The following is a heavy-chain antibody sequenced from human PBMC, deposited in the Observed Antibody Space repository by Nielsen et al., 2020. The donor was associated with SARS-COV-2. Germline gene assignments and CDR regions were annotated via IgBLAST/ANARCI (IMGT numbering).Heavy chain of an antibody. CDR2: ISYDGSNK. J-gene: IGHJ6*03. V-gene: IGHV3-30*18. D-gene: IGHD6-6*01. CDR1: GFTFSSYG. CDR3: AKTSYSSSFCGGDYYYYMDV. Sequence: GGSLRLSCAASGFTFSSYGMHWVRQAPGKGLEWVAVISYDGSNKYYADSVKGRFTISRDNSKNTLYLQMNSLRAEDTAVYYCAKTSYSSSFCGGDYYYYMDVWGKGTTVTVSS.